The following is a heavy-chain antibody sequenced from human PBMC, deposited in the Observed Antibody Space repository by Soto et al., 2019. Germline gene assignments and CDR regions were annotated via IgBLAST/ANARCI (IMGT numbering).Heavy chain of an antibody. V-gene: IGHV3-23*01. CDR2: ISFSDGGT. D-gene: IGHD2-15*01. J-gene: IGHJ2*01. Sequence: GGSLRLLCAASGFTFSSYAMTWVRQAPGKGLEWVSSISFSDGGTYYADSVKGRLTISRDNSKNTLFLQMNSLRVEDTAVYYCVKDDRILGRRYFDLWGRGTLATVSS. CDR3: VKDDRILGRRYFDL. CDR1: GFTFSSYA.